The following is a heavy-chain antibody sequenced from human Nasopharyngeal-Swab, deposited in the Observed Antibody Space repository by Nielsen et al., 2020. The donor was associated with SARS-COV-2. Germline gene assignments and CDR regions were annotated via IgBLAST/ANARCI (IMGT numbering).Heavy chain of an antibody. CDR3: ARGGPPGHYYHYYGLDV. D-gene: IGHD1-14*01. V-gene: IGHV4-34*01. CDR2: ISHSGTS. J-gene: IGHJ6*02. Sequence: WIRQPPGKGLEWIGEISHSGTSKCNPALKSRVTISVDTSKNQVSLKLRSVTAADRGVYYCARGGPPGHYYHYYGLDVWGQGTTVTVSS.